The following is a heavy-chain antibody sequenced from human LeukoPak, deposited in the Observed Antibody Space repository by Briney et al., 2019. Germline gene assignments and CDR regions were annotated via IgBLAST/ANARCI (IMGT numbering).Heavy chain of an antibody. Sequence: ATVKVSCKASGYTFPSYGISWVRQAPGQGLEWMGWISDYNGNTKYAENLQGRVTMTTDTSTNTAYMEVRSLTSDDTAVYYCARGWSSSSPYFDLWGQGTQVTVSS. V-gene: IGHV1-18*04. J-gene: IGHJ4*02. CDR1: GYTFPSYG. D-gene: IGHD6-6*01. CDR3: ARGWSSSSPYFDL. CDR2: ISDYNGNT.